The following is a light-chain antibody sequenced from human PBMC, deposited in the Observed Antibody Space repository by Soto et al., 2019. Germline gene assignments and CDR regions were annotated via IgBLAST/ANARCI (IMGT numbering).Light chain of an antibody. V-gene: IGKV3-11*01. CDR2: DAS. CDR1: LIGIVY. CDR3: HQRQYWPPIT. Sequence: VVLAHSPATLSWSPGGRATLACRSILIGIVYLDFYQQKPGQAPRLLIPDASNRATGIPARFSGSGSGTDFTLTISSLEPEDFAVYYCHQRQYWPPITFGQGTRLEIK. J-gene: IGKJ5*01.